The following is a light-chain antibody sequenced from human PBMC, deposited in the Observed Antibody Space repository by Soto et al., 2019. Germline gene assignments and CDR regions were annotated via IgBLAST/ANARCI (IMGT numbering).Light chain of an antibody. CDR3: QQYNNWPPRT. V-gene: IGKV3-15*01. CDR1: QGVSSN. Sequence: EIVMTQSPATLSVSPGERATLSCRTSQGVSSNFAWYQQKPGQAPRLLIYGASTRATGIPARFSGSWSGTAFTITISSLQSADYAVYYCQQYNNWPPRTFGQGTKVEIK. CDR2: GAS. J-gene: IGKJ1*01.